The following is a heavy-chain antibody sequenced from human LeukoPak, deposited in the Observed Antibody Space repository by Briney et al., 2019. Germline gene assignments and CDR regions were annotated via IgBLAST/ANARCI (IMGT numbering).Heavy chain of an antibody. J-gene: IGHJ4*02. CDR3: ARDFPYCSSTSCYDY. CDR1: GYTLTELS. V-gene: IGHV1-24*01. CDR2: FDPEDGET. D-gene: IGHD2-2*01. Sequence: ASVKVSCKVSGYTLTELSMHWVRQAPGKGLEWMGGFDPEDGETIYAQKFQGRVTMTRNTSISTAYMELRSLRSDDTAVYYCARDFPYCSSTSCYDYWGQGTLVTVSS.